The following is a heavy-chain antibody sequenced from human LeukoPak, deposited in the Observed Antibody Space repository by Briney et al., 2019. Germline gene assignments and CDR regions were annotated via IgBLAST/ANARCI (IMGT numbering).Heavy chain of an antibody. CDR1: GGSISSSNW. J-gene: IGHJ3*01. CDR2: IYRSGST. D-gene: IGHD5-18*01. Sequence: PSETLSLTCAVSGGSISSSNWWSWVRPPPGKGLEWIGEIYRSGSTNYNPSLKSRITISVDKSKNQFSLKLSPVTAADTGVYYCARGDTAMEDFDFWGQGTMVTVSS. CDR3: ARGDTAMEDFDF. V-gene: IGHV4-4*02.